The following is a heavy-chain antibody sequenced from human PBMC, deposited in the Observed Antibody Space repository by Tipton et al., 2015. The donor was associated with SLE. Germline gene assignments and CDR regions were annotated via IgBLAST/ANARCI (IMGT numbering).Heavy chain of an antibody. Sequence: TLSLTCTVSGGSISSFYWSWIRQPPGKGLEWIGYMYYSGSTNYNPSLKSRVTIFVDTSKNQISLKLSSVTAADTAVYYCAGSNRAGYFYYGMDVRGQGTTVTVSS. CDR2: MYYSGST. D-gene: IGHD1-14*01. J-gene: IGHJ6*02. CDR1: GGSISSFY. V-gene: IGHV4-59*07. CDR3: AGSNRAGYFYYGMDV.